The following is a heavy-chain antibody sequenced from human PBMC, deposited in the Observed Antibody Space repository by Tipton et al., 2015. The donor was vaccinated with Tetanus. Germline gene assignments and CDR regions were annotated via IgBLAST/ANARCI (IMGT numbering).Heavy chain of an antibody. CDR3: ARGRRSMVRSVMFYFDF. CDR2: IFDDGSNT. V-gene: IGHV3-33*01. Sequence: SLRLSCAASGFSFASYGMHWVRQAPGKGLEWMATIFDDGSNTYYADSVKGRYSISRDNSKNMLYLEMNTARAEDTAIYYCARGRRSMVRSVMFYFDFWGQGSLVTVSS. CDR1: GFSFASYG. D-gene: IGHD3-10*01. J-gene: IGHJ4*02.